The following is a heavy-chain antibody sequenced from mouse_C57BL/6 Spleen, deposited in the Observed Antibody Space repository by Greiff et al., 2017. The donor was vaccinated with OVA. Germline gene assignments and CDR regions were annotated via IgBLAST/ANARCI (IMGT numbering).Heavy chain of an antibody. CDR2: ISYDGSN. J-gene: IGHJ1*03. CDR1: GYSITSGYY. CDR3: ARRRGYEYFDV. D-gene: IGHD2-3*01. V-gene: IGHV3-6*01. Sequence: EVKLQESGPGLVKPSQSLSLTCSVTGYSITSGYYWNWIRQFPGNKLEWMGYISYDGSNNYNPSLKNRISITRDTSKNQFFLKLNSVTTEDTATYYCARRRGYEYFDVRGTGTTVTVSS.